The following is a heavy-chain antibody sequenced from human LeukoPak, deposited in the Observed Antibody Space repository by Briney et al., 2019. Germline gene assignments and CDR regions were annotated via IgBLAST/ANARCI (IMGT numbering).Heavy chain of an antibody. CDR2: IYYSGST. CDR1: GGSISSYY. Sequence: SETLSLTCTVSGGSISSYYWSWIRHPPGKGLEWIGYIYYSGSTNYNPSLKSRVTISVDTSKNQFSLKLSSVTAADTAVYYCARGSGWSGFDYWGQGTLVTVSS. J-gene: IGHJ4*02. V-gene: IGHV4-59*01. CDR3: ARGSGWSGFDY. D-gene: IGHD6-19*01.